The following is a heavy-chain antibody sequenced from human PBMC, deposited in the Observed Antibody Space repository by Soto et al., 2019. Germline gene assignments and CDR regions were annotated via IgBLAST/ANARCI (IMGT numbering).Heavy chain of an antibody. Sequence: SETLSLTCTVPGGSISSYYWSWIRQPPGKGLEWIGYIYYSGSTNYNPSLKSRVTISVDTSKNQFSLKLSSVTAADTAVYYCARSSRFDLEVVIDYYYYGMDVWGQGTTVTVSS. CDR2: IYYSGST. V-gene: IGHV4-59*12. J-gene: IGHJ6*02. CDR1: GGSISSYY. CDR3: ARSSRFDLEVVIDYYYYGMDV. D-gene: IGHD2-15*01.